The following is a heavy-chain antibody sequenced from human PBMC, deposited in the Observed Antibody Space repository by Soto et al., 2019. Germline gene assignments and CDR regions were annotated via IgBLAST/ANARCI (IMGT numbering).Heavy chain of an antibody. CDR1: GGSISSYY. J-gene: IGHJ3*02. CDR3: ARDTAVDTAMVYAFDI. Sequence: PSETLSLTCTVSGGSISSYYWSWIRQPPGKGLEWIGYIYYSGSTNYNPSLKSRVTISVDTSKNQFSLKLSSVTAADTAVYYCARDTAVDTAMVYAFDIWGQGTMVTVSS. V-gene: IGHV4-59*01. D-gene: IGHD5-18*01. CDR2: IYYSGST.